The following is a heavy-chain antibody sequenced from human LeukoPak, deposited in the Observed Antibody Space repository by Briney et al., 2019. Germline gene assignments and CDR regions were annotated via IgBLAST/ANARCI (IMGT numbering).Heavy chain of an antibody. CDR3: ARLIYSSEYYFDY. J-gene: IGHJ4*02. Sequence: SETLSLTCTVSGGSISSGSYYWSWIRQPAGKGLEWIGRIYTSGSTNYNPSLKSRVTISVDTSKNQFSLKLSSVTAADTAVYYCARLIYSSEYYFDYWGQGTLVTVSS. CDR1: GGSISSGSYY. CDR2: IYTSGST. V-gene: IGHV4-61*02. D-gene: IGHD6-19*01.